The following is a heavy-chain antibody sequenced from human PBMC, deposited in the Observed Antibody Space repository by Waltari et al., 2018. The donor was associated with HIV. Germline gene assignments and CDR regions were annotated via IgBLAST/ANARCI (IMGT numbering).Heavy chain of an antibody. CDR2: IYTSGST. V-gene: IGHV4-61*02. CDR3: ARGDTATAHAFDI. CDR1: GGSISSGSYY. J-gene: IGHJ3*02. D-gene: IGHD5-18*01. Sequence: QVQLQESGPGLVKPSQTLSLTCTVSGGSISSGSYYWSWIRQPAGKGLEWIGRIYTSGSTNYNPSLKSRVTMSVDTSKNQFSLKLSSVTAADTAVYYCARGDTATAHAFDIWGQGTMVTVSS.